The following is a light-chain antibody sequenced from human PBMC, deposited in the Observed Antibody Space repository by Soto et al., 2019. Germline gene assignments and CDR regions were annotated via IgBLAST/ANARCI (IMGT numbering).Light chain of an antibody. V-gene: IGLV2-14*01. CDR2: DVS. J-gene: IGLJ2*01. CDR3: SSYTSSSTVV. CDR1: SSDVGGYNY. Sequence: QSALTQPASVSGSPGQSITISCTGTSSDVGGYNYVSWYQQHPGKAPKLMIYDVSNRPSGASNRFSGSKSGNTASLTISGLQAEDEADYYCSSYTSSSTVVFGGWTKLTVL.